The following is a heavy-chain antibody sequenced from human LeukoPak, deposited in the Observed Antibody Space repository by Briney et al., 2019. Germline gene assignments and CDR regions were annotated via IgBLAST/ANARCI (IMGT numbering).Heavy chain of an antibody. CDR2: IRSKAYGGTK. J-gene: IGHJ4*02. CDR3: TRGGVYNSAWHEDY. D-gene: IGHD6-19*01. Sequence: PGRSLRLFCTAYGLIVGDQGMGWARQAPGKGRGWVGIIRSKAYGGTKDSAASVKGRFTVSRDDSTSIDYLPKNRLKPEDTAVYYCTRGGVYNSAWHEDYWGQGNLVTVSS. CDR1: GLIVGDQG. V-gene: IGHV3-49*04.